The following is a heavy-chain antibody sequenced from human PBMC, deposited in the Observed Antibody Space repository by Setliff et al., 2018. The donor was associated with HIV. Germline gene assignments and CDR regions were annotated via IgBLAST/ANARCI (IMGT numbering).Heavy chain of an antibody. Sequence: ASVKVSCKAFGFVVSGYYINWVRQAPGQGLEWMGRINPNNGVANYAETFQGRVTMTLDTSISTAYLELNRLTSVDTAVYYCARPRVFDSFDVWGQGTMVTVSS. J-gene: IGHJ3*01. CDR1: GFVVSGYY. V-gene: IGHV1-2*06. CDR3: ARPRVFDSFDV. CDR2: INPNNGVA.